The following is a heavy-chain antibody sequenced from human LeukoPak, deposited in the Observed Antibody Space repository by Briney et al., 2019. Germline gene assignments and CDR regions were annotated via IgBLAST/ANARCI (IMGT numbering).Heavy chain of an antibody. D-gene: IGHD2-2*01. Sequence: ASVRVSCKASGYTFTSYDISWVRQAPGQGLEWMGYISGYNVNTIYAQKVQDRVTMTTDTSTSTAYMELRSLRSDDTAVCYCARWGGTYQTYFDSWGPGNLVTASP. V-gene: IGHV1-18*01. CDR3: ARWGGTYQTYFDS. J-gene: IGHJ4*02. CDR2: ISGYNVNT. CDR1: GYTFTSYD.